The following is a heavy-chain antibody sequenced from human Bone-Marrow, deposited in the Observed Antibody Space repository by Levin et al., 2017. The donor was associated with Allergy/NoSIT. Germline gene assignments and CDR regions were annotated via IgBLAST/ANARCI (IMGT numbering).Heavy chain of an antibody. CDR2: ISYDGTNK. J-gene: IGHJ3*02. Sequence: PGGSLRLSCAASGFNFSIYGMHWVRQAPGRGLEWVAVISYDGTNKYYADSVKGRFTISRDNSKNTLYLQMNSLRAEDTAVYYCANVLTGSGAFDIWGQGTMVTVSS. D-gene: IGHD1-14*01. CDR1: GFNFSIYG. CDR3: ANVLTGSGAFDI. V-gene: IGHV3-30*18.